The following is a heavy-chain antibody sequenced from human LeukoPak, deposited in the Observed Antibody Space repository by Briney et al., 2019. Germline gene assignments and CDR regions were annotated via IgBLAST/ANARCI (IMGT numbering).Heavy chain of an antibody. CDR2: IKQDGSEK. V-gene: IGHV3-7*01. D-gene: IGHD2-15*01. Sequence: PGGSLRLSCAASGFTFSSYWMSWVRQAPGKGLEWVANIKQDGSEKYYVDSVKGRFTISRDNAKNSLYLQMNSLRAEDTAVYYCARDLTADIVGGLVGYEGSIDYWGQGTLVTVSS. CDR1: GFTFSSYW. CDR3: ARDLTADIVGGLVGYEGSIDY. J-gene: IGHJ4*02.